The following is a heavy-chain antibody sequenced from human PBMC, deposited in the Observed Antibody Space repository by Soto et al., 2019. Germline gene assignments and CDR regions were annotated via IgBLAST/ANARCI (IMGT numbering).Heavy chain of an antibody. D-gene: IGHD1-1*01. J-gene: IGHJ6*02. CDR2: IIPIFGTA. CDR3: ARRWNGSGMDV. V-gene: IGHV1-69*12. Sequence: QVQLVQSGAEVKKPGSSVKVSCKASGGTFSSYAISWVRQAPGQGLEWMGGIIPIFGTANYAQKFQGRVTITADETTSTADMELSSLRSEDTAVYYSARRWNGSGMDVWGQGATVTVSS. CDR1: GGTFSSYA.